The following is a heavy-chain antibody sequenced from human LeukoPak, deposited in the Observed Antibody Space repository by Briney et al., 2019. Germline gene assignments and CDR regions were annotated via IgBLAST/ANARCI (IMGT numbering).Heavy chain of an antibody. CDR2: IYPGDSDT. J-gene: IGHJ4*02. Sequence: PGESLQISCKSFGYSFSYYWIACVRQMPGKGLEWMGIIYPGDSDTRYSPSFQGQVTISADKSISTAYLQWSSLRASDTAMYYCASCAEMATISRCYFDYWGQGSLVTVSS. V-gene: IGHV5-51*01. CDR3: ASCAEMATISRCYFDY. CDR1: GYSFSYYW. D-gene: IGHD5-24*01.